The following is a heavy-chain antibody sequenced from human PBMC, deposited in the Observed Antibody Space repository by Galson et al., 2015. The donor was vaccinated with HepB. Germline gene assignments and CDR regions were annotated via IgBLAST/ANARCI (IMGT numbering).Heavy chain of an antibody. CDR2: ISSSSSYI. CDR1: GFTFSSYS. J-gene: IGHJ5*02. CDR3: ARGRGYYGSGSSGWFDP. V-gene: IGHV3-21*01. D-gene: IGHD3-10*01. Sequence: SLRLSCAASGFTFSSYSMNWVRQAPGKGLEWVSSISSSSSYIYYADSVKGRFTISRDNAKNSLYLQMNSLRAEDTAVYYCARGRGYYGSGSSGWFDPWGQGTLVTVPS.